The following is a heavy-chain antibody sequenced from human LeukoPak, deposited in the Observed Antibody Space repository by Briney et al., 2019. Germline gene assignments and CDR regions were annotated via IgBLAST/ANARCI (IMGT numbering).Heavy chain of an antibody. Sequence: GGSLRLSCAASGFTFDDYGMSWVRQAPGKGLEWVSGINWNGGSTGYADSVKGRFTISRDNAKNSLYLQMNSLRAEDTALYYCPRVRVVGAMVDAFDIWGQGTMVTVSS. V-gene: IGHV3-20*04. D-gene: IGHD1-26*01. CDR2: INWNGGST. CDR3: PRVRVVGAMVDAFDI. J-gene: IGHJ3*02. CDR1: GFTFDDYG.